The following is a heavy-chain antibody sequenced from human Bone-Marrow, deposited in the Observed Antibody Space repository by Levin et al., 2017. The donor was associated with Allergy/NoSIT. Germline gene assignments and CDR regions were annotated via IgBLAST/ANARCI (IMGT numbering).Heavy chain of an antibody. CDR3: AKGSGGSLGGFDY. D-gene: IGHD2-15*01. J-gene: IGHJ4*02. V-gene: IGHV4-31*03. CDR1: GGSISSGNYY. CDR2: IQYSGST. Sequence: LRLSCSVSGGSISSGNYYWNWIRQHPGKGLEWIGYIQYSGSTYYNPSLKSRVTMSLDTSKNHFSLKLSSVTAADMAVYYCAKGSGGSLGGFDYWGQGTLVTVSS.